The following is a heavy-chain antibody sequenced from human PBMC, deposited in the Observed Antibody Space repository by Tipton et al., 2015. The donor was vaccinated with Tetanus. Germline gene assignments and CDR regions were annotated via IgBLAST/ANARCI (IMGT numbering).Heavy chain of an antibody. D-gene: IGHD1-7*01. CDR1: GGSSSSFY. CDR3: ARANYDSSKKGPFDS. V-gene: IGHV4-34*01. J-gene: IGHJ4*02. Sequence: TLSLTCAVSGGSSSSFYWSWIRQPPGKGLEWIGEINPSGGASYNPSLRSRVTMSVDTSKNQFSLKLTSVTVADTAVYYCARANYDSSKKGPFDSWGQGSLVIVSS. CDR2: INPSGGA.